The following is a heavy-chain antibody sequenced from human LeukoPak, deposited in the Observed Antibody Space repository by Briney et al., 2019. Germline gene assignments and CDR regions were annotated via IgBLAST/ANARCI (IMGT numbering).Heavy chain of an antibody. Sequence: GGSLRVSCAASGFTFSSYWMSWVRQAPGKGLEWVANIKQDGSEKYYVDSVKGRFTISRDNAKNSLYLQMNSLRAEDTAVYYCARDLGPYYFDYWGQGTLVTVSS. D-gene: IGHD3-10*01. J-gene: IGHJ4*02. V-gene: IGHV3-7*01. CDR2: IKQDGSEK. CDR1: GFTFSSYW. CDR3: ARDLGPYYFDY.